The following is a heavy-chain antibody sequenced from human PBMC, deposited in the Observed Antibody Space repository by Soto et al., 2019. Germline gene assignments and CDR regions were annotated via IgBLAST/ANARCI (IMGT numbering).Heavy chain of an antibody. J-gene: IGHJ6*02. CDR3: TSYTDSSGYYYYYGMDV. D-gene: IGHD3-22*01. Sequence: PGGSLRLSCAASGLTFSDSAIHWVRQASGKGLEWVGRIRSKANSYATAYAASVKGRFTISRDDSKNTAYLQMNSLKTEDTAVYFCTSYTDSSGYYYYYGMDVWGQGTTVTVSS. CDR2: IRSKANSYAT. V-gene: IGHV3-73*01. CDR1: GLTFSDSA.